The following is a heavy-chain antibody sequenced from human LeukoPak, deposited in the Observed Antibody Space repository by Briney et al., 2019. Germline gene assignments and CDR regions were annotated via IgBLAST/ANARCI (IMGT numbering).Heavy chain of an antibody. Sequence: ASVKVSCKASGYTFTGYFIHWVRQAPGQGLEWMGWINPNSGGTNYAQKFQGRVTMTRDTSISTAYMELSRLRSDDTAVYYCARAPWFGELTDAFNIWGQGTMVTVSS. J-gene: IGHJ3*02. CDR1: GYTFTGYF. D-gene: IGHD3-10*01. CDR3: ARAPWFGELTDAFNI. V-gene: IGHV1-2*02. CDR2: INPNSGGT.